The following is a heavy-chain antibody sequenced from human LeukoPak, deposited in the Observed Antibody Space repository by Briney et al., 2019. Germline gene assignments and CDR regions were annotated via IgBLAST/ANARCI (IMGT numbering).Heavy chain of an antibody. J-gene: IGHJ4*02. CDR2: ISSSSSYT. CDR1: GFTFSDSY. Sequence: GGSLRLSCAASGFTFSDSYMSWIRQAPGKGLEWVSYISSSSSYTNYADSVKGRFTISRDNAKNSLYLQMNSLRAEDTAVYYCARGQIAVAGTPRRPPDYWGQGTLVTVSS. V-gene: IGHV3-11*06. CDR3: ARGQIAVAGTPRRPPDY. D-gene: IGHD6-19*01.